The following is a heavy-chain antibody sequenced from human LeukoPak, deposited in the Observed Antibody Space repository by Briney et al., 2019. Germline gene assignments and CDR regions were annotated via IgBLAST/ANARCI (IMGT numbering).Heavy chain of an antibody. Sequence: ETLSLTCTVSGGSISSGDYYWSWIRQAPGKGLEWVSVIYSSGSTYYADSVKGRFTISRDNSKNTLYLQMNSLRAEDTAVYYCARDLYGVSHDYWGQGTLVTVSS. J-gene: IGHJ4*02. V-gene: IGHV3-53*01. CDR1: GGSISSGDYY. D-gene: IGHD4-17*01. CDR2: IYSSGST. CDR3: ARDLYGVSHDY.